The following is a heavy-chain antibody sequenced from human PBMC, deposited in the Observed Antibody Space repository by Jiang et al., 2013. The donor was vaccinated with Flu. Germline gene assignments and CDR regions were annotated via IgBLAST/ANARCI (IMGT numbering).Heavy chain of an antibody. CDR1: GFTFSSYA. V-gene: IGHV3-64D*09. CDR2: ISSNGGST. Sequence: GGSLRLSCSASGFTFSSYAMHWVRQAPGKGLEYVSAISSNGGSTYYADSVKGRFTISRDNSKNTLYLQMSSLRAEDTAVYYCVKDYLLSITMVRGVIVDYWGQGTLVTVSS. J-gene: IGHJ4*02. D-gene: IGHD3-10*01. CDR3: VKDYLLSITMVRGVIVDY.